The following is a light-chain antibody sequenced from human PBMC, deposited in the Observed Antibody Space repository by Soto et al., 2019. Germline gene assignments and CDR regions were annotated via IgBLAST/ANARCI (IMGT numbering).Light chain of an antibody. CDR1: QRISIC. CDR3: QPYNSYRT. J-gene: IGKJ1*01. Sequence: DIQMTQSPSTLSASVVDRVTITCRARQRISICLAWYQQKPGKAPKLLIYDASILESGVPSRFSGSGSGTEFNLTIRRLQPDDFATYDCQPYNSYRTFGQGTKVEIK. CDR2: DAS. V-gene: IGKV1-5*01.